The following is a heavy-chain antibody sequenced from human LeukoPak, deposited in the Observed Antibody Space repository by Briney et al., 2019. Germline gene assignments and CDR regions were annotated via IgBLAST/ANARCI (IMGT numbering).Heavy chain of an antibody. CDR2: IGVSGST. CDR3: ATALLRASTYMDV. D-gene: IGHD1-1*01. CDR1: GFTFRTYA. Sequence: GGSLRLSCAASGFTFRTYAMNWVRQAPGKGLEWVSGIGVSGSTYYADSVKGRFTISRDNSKNTLYLQINSLRVEDTAVYYCATALLRASTYMDVWVKGTTVTVSS. J-gene: IGHJ6*03. V-gene: IGHV3-23*01.